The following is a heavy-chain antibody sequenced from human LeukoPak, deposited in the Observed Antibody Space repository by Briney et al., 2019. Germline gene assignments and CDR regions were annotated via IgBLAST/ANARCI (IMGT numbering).Heavy chain of an antibody. V-gene: IGHV3-21*01. CDR2: ISSSSSYI. CDR3: ARDRTPDEQWLVAGAPGN. D-gene: IGHD6-19*01. Sequence: GGSLRLSCAASGFTFSSYSMNWVRQAPGKGLEWVSSISSSSSYIYYADSVKGRFTISRDNAKNSLYLQMNSLRAEDTAVYYCARDRTPDEQWLVAGAPGNWGQGTLVTVSS. J-gene: IGHJ4*02. CDR1: GFTFSSYS.